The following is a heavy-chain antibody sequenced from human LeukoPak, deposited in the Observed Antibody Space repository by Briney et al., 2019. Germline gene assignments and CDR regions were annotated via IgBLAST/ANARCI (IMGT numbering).Heavy chain of an antibody. D-gene: IGHD4-17*01. CDR2: SST. V-gene: IGHV3-NL1*01. Sequence: PGGSLRLSCAASGYTFSSYGMHWVRQAPGKGLEWASSSSTYYADSVKGRFAISRDNSKNTLYLQMNSLRAEDTAVYYCAKDVYGDYGGLDYWGQGTLVTVSS. CDR1: GYTFSSYG. J-gene: IGHJ4*02. CDR3: AKDVYGDYGGLDY.